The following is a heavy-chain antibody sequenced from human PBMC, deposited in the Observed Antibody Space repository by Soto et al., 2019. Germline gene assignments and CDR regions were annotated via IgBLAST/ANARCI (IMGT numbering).Heavy chain of an antibody. D-gene: IGHD6-6*01. V-gene: IGHV4-34*01. CDR2: INHSGST. Sequence: TSETLSLTCAVYGGSFSGYYWSWIRQPPGKGLEWIGEINHSGSTNYNPSLKSRVTISVDTSKNQFSLKLSSVTAADTAVYYCASGSIAARKPLDYWGQGTLVTVSS. CDR3: ASGSIAARKPLDY. J-gene: IGHJ4*02. CDR1: GGSFSGYY.